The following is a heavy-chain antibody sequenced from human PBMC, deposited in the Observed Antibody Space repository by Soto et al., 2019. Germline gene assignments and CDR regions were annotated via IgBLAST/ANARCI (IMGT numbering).Heavy chain of an antibody. J-gene: IGHJ4*02. Sequence: ASVKVSCKASGYTFTSYGISWVRQAPGQGLEWMGWISAYNGNTNYAQKLQGRVTMTTDTSTSTAYMELRSLRSDDTAVYYCARVVGDYYDSSGYVEYWGQGTLVNVSS. V-gene: IGHV1-18*01. CDR1: GYTFTSYG. CDR2: ISAYNGNT. CDR3: ARVVGDYYDSSGYVEY. D-gene: IGHD3-22*01.